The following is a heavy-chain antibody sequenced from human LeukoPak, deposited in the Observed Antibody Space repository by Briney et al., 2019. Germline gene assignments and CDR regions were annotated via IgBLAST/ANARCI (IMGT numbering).Heavy chain of an antibody. J-gene: IGHJ4*02. V-gene: IGHV4-61*02. Sequence: SETLSLTCTVSGGSISSGSYYWSWIRQPAGKGLEWIGRIYTSGSTNYNPSLKSRVTISVDTSKNQFSLKLSSVTAADTAVYYCARAPIFFDYWGQGTLVTVSS. CDR1: GGSISSGSYY. CDR2: IYTSGST. CDR3: ARAPIFFDY.